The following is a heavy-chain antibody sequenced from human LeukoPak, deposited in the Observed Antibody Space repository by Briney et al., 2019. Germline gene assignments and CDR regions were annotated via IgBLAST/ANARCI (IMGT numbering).Heavy chain of an antibody. CDR3: ARALSNYDFWSGYAFDI. CDR1: GGTFSSYA. Sequence: SVKVSCKASGGTFSSYAISWVRQAPGQGLEWMGGIIPIFGTANYAQKFQGRVTITADESTSTAYMELSSLRSEDTAVYYCARALSNYDFWSGYAFDIWGQGKMVTVSS. J-gene: IGHJ3*02. D-gene: IGHD3-3*01. V-gene: IGHV1-69*13. CDR2: IIPIFGTA.